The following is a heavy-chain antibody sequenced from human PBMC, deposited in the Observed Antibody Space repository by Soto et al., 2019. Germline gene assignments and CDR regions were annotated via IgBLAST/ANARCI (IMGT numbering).Heavy chain of an antibody. D-gene: IGHD3-9*01. CDR3: AGGDRSFDWSLGGVYYYYYGMDV. J-gene: IGHJ6*02. V-gene: IGHV1-69*13. Sequence: SVKVSCKASGGTFSSYAISWVRQAPGQGLEWMGGIIPIFGTANYAQKFQGRVTITADESTSTAYMELSSLRSEDTAVYYCAGGDRSFDWSLGGVYYYYYGMDVWGQGTTVTVSS. CDR2: IIPIFGTA. CDR1: GGTFSSYA.